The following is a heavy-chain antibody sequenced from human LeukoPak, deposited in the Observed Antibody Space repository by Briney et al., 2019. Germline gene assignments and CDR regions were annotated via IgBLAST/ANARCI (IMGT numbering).Heavy chain of an antibody. J-gene: IGHJ4*02. CDR1: GFTFDTYW. Sequence: GGSLRLSCAASGFTFDTYWMNWVRQAPGKGLEWVSSISSSSSYIYYADSVKGRFTISRDNAKNSLYLQMNSLRAEDTAVYYCARDPGSLNWGQGTLVTVSS. CDR3: ARDPGSLN. V-gene: IGHV3-21*01. CDR2: ISSSSSYI.